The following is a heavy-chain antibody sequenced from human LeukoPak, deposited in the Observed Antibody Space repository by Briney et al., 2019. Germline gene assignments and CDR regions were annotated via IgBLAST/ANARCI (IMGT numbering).Heavy chain of an antibody. CDR3: ARHDPSGYERPHFDY. D-gene: IGHD5-12*01. Sequence: SETLSLTCTVSGGSISSSSYYWGWIRQPPGKGLEWIGSIYYSGSTYYNPSLKSRVTISVDTSKNQFSLKLSSVTAADTAVYYCARHDPSGYERPHFDYWGQGTLVTVSS. CDR2: IYYSGST. CDR1: GGSISSSSYY. V-gene: IGHV4-39*01. J-gene: IGHJ4*02.